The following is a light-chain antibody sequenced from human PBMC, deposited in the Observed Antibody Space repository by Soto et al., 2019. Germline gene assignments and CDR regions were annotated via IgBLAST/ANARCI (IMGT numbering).Light chain of an antibody. V-gene: IGKV1-39*01. CDR3: QQSYRTPIT. Sequence: DIQMTQSPSSLSASVGDRVSITCRAGQAISTYLNWYQQKPGKAPTLLIYASSHLQNGVPSRFSGSGSGTDFTLTISSLPPEDFASYFCQQSYRTPITFGGGTKVDFK. CDR2: ASS. J-gene: IGKJ4*01. CDR1: QAISTY.